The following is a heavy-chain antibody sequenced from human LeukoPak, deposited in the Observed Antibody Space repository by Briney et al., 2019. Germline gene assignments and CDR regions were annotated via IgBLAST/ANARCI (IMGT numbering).Heavy chain of an antibody. CDR3: ARGGAATGWFDP. Sequence: GGSLRLSCAASGFTFSSYWMHWVRQAPGKGPVWVSRINSDGSSKSYADSVKGRFTISRDNAKNTLYLQMNSLRAEDTAVYYYARGGAATGWFDPWGQGTLVTVSS. V-gene: IGHV3-74*01. CDR1: GFTFSSYW. CDR2: INSDGSSK. J-gene: IGHJ5*02. D-gene: IGHD6-25*01.